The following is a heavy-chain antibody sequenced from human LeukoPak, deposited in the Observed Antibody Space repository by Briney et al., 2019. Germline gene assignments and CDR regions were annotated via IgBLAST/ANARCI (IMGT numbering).Heavy chain of an antibody. D-gene: IGHD4-17*01. Sequence: SVKVSCKASGGTFSSYAISWVRQAPGQRLEWMGGIIPIFGTANYAQKFQGRVTITADESTSTAYMELSSLRSEDTAVYYCARDTRGGYGDYVDYWGQGTLVTVSS. CDR3: ARDTRGGYGDYVDY. CDR2: IIPIFGTA. V-gene: IGHV1-69*01. J-gene: IGHJ4*02. CDR1: GGTFSSYA.